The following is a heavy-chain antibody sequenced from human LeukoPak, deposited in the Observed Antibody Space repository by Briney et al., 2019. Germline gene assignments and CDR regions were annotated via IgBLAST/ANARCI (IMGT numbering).Heavy chain of an antibody. CDR2: IYYSGST. J-gene: IGHJ4*02. Sequence: SETLSLTCTVSGGSISSYYWSWIRQPPGKGLEWIGYIYYSGSTNYNPSLKSRVTISVDTSKNQFSLKLSSVTAADTAVYHCARDPDTLEGLWGQGTLVTVSS. V-gene: IGHV4-59*01. CDR1: GGSISSYY. D-gene: IGHD2-2*02. CDR3: ARDPDTLEGL.